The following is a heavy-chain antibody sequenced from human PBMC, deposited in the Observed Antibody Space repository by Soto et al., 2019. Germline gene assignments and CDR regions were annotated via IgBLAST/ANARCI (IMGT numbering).Heavy chain of an antibody. CDR1: GDSVSSNSAA. V-gene: IGHV6-1*01. J-gene: IGHJ6*02. D-gene: IGHD2-2*02. Sequence: SQTLSLTCAISGDSVSSNSAAWNWIRQSPSRGLEWLGRTYYRSKWYNDYAVSVESRITINPDTSKNQFSLQLNSVTPEDTAVYYCAREGLSTYCSSTSCYTGAYYYYYGMDVWGQGTTVTVSS. CDR3: AREGLSTYCSSTSCYTGAYYYYYGMDV. CDR2: TYYRSKWYN.